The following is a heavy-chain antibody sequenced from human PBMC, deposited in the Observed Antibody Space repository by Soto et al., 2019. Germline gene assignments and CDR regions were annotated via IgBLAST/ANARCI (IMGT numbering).Heavy chain of an antibody. V-gene: IGHV3-9*01. J-gene: IGHJ4*02. CDR2: ISWNSGSM. D-gene: IGHD5-12*01. CDR1: GFTFDDYA. Sequence: EVQLVESGGGLVQPGRSLRLSCAASGFTFDDYAMHWVRQAPGKGLEWVSGISWNSGSMDYADSVKGRFTISRDNAKNSLYLHMNSMSTDDTDLYYCARRGDGFAYWGQGTMVTVSS. CDR3: ARRGDGFAY.